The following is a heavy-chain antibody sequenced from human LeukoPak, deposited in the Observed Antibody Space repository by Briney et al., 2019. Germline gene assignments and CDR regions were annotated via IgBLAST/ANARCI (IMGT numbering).Heavy chain of an antibody. D-gene: IGHD3-10*01. CDR1: GFTFSSYG. Sequence: PGTSLRLSCAGSGFTFSSYGIHWVRQLPGKGPEWVAIISYDGSSEFYADSVKGRFKISRDNSKNTVNLQMNSLGVEDTAVYYCAKGLGPLVRGVVPRTYYMDVWGRGTTVTVSS. CDR2: ISYDGSSE. V-gene: IGHV3-30*18. J-gene: IGHJ6*03. CDR3: AKGLGPLVRGVVPRTYYMDV.